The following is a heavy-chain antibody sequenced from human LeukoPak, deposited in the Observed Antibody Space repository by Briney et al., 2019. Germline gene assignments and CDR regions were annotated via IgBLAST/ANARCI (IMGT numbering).Heavy chain of an antibody. V-gene: IGHV3-7*01. CDR1: GFTFSSYS. D-gene: IGHD3-16*01. Sequence: PGGSLRLSCAASGFTFSSYSMNWVRQAPGKGLEWVANIKQDGSEKYYVDSVKGRFTISRDNAKNSLYLQMNSLRAEDTAVYYCASEGPTGGAFEYWGQGTLVTVSS. J-gene: IGHJ4*02. CDR2: IKQDGSEK. CDR3: ASEGPTGGAFEY.